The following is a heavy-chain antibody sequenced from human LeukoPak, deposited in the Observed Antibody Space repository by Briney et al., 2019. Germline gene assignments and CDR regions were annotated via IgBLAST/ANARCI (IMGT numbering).Heavy chain of an antibody. V-gene: IGHV1-2*02. Sequence: GASVKVSCKASEHTFSAYYMHWVRQAPGQGLEWMGWINPNSGGTKCAQKFQGRVTMTRDMSINTAYMELSRLRSDDTAVYYCATQSYFDYWGQGTLVTVSS. CDR2: INPNSGGT. CDR3: ATQSYFDY. J-gene: IGHJ4*02. CDR1: EHTFSAYY.